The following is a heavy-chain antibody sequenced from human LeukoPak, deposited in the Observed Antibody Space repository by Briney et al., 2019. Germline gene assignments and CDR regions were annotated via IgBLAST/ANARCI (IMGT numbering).Heavy chain of an antibody. V-gene: IGHV1-2*02. Sequence: ASVKVSCKASGYTFTGYYMHWVRQAPGQGLEWMGRINPNSGGTSYAQKFQGRVIMTRDTSISTAYMELSGLRSDDTAVYYCARALPPTVTTSRLDQWGQGTLVTVSS. CDR1: GYTFTGYY. D-gene: IGHD4-11*01. CDR3: ARALPPTVTTSRLDQ. J-gene: IGHJ4*02. CDR2: INPNSGGT.